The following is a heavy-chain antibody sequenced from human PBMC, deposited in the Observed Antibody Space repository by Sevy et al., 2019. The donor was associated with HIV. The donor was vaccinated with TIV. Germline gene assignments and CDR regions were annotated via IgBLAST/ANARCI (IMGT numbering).Heavy chain of an antibody. J-gene: IGHJ4*02. CDR1: GFIFSRYE. D-gene: IGHD4-17*01. V-gene: IGHV3-48*03. CDR2: ISSSGSTI. CDR3: ARDLPPSATTVAHFDY. Sequence: GGSLRLSCAASGFIFSRYEMNWVRQAPGKGLEWVSFISSSGSTISYADSVRGRFTISRDNAKNSLYLQMNGLRADDTAVYYCARDLPPSATTVAHFDYSGQGTLVTVSS.